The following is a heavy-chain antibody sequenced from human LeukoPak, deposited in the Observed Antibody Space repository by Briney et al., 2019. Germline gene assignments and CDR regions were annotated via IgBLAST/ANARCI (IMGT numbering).Heavy chain of an antibody. Sequence: GSLRLSCAASGFTFSSYWMHWVRQAPGKGLEWVSVIYSGGSTYYADSVKGRFTISRDNSKNTLYLQMNSLRADDTAVYYCVCRIGGAPQWGQGTLVTVSS. D-gene: IGHD1-26*01. J-gene: IGHJ4*02. CDR3: VCRIGGAPQ. V-gene: IGHV3-53*01. CDR2: IYSGGST. CDR1: GFTFSSYW.